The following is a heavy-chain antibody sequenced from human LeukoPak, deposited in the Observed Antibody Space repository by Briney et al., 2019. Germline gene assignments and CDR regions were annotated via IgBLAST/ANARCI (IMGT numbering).Heavy chain of an antibody. CDR1: GGSISSYY. CDR2: IYYSGST. J-gene: IGHJ4*02. CDR3: ARREGYSSSPLGR. Sequence: SETLSPTCTVSGGSISSYYWTWIRQPPGKGLEWIGYIYYSGSTHYNPSLKSRVTISVDTSKNHFSLKLSSVTAADTAMYYCARREGYSSSPLGRWGQGTLVTVSS. V-gene: IGHV4-59*08. D-gene: IGHD6-6*01.